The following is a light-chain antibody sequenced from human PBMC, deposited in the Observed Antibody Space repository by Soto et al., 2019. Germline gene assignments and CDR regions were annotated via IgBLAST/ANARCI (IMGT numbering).Light chain of an antibody. CDR1: SGHRSYI. CDR2: LEGSGSY. J-gene: IGLJ2*01. CDR3: ETWDSNIRV. V-gene: IGLV4-60*03. Sequence: QLVPTQSSSASASLGSSVKLTCTLSSGHRSYIIAWHQQQPGKAPRYLMKLEGSGSYNKGSGVPDRFSGSSSGADRYLTMSNLQSEDEADYYCETWDSNIRVFGGGTKLTVL.